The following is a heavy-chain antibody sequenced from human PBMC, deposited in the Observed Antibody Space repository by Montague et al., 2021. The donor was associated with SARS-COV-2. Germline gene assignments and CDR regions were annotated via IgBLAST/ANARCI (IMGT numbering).Heavy chain of an antibody. J-gene: IGHJ4*02. Sequence: SETLSLTCAVYGGSFSGHSWTWIRPPPGKGLEWIGEINYSGGTNXNPSLKSRVTISVDTSKNQFSLKLSSLTAADTAVYYCARGLTDVTVILVFVGASLYFDSWGQGALVTVSS. V-gene: IGHV4-34*01. D-gene: IGHD3-22*01. CDR2: INYSGGT. CDR1: GGSFSGHS. CDR3: ARGLTDVTVILVFVGASLYFDS.